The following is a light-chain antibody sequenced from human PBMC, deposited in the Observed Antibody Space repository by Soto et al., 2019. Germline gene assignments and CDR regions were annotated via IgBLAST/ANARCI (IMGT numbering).Light chain of an antibody. CDR3: HQRQSWPRT. V-gene: IGKV3-15*01. Sequence: EIVMTQSPATLSVSPGERATLSCRASQSVYNNLAWYQQKPGQAPRLLIYGASTRATGIPARFSGSGSGTEFTLTISSLQSEDFAVYYCHQRQSWPRTFGQGTKVDIK. J-gene: IGKJ1*01. CDR2: GAS. CDR1: QSVYNN.